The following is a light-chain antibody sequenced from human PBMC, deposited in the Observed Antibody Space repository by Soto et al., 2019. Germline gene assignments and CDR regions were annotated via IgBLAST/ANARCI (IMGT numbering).Light chain of an antibody. CDR1: QSINSW. V-gene: IGKV1-5*01. Sequence: DIQMTQSPSTLSASVGDRVTITCRASQSINSWLAWYQQKAGKAPKLLIYQASALESGVPSGFSGSGSRTDFTLTINSLQPDDFATYYCQQYYSYPFTFGQGTKLEIK. CDR2: QAS. J-gene: IGKJ2*01. CDR3: QQYYSYPFT.